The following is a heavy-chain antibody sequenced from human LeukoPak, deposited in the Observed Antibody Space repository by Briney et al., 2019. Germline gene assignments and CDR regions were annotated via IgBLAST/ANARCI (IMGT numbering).Heavy chain of an antibody. CDR2: LNPNTLVT. Sequence: GASVKVSCKASGYTFTDYYMHWVRQAPGQGLEWMGWLNPNTLVTNYAQHFQGRVTMTGDTSISTAYMELSRLRSDDTAIYYCARVSVPVAGTSDYFDYWGQGTLVTVSS. J-gene: IGHJ4*02. D-gene: IGHD6-19*01. V-gene: IGHV1-2*02. CDR1: GYTFTDYY. CDR3: ARVSVPVAGTSDYFDY.